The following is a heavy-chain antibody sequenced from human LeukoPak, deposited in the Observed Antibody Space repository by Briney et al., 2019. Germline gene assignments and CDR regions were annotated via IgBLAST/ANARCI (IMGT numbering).Heavy chain of an antibody. J-gene: IGHJ4*02. V-gene: IGHV3-74*01. Sequence: GGSLRLSCAASGFAFSSNWMHWVRQAPGKGLVWVSHISTDARTITYGDFVKGRFTISRDNAKNTLYLQTNSLRAEDTALYYCVRGQATAWGLDYWGQGTLVTVSS. CDR2: ISTDARTI. D-gene: IGHD6-13*01. CDR3: VRGQATAWGLDY. CDR1: GFAFSSNW.